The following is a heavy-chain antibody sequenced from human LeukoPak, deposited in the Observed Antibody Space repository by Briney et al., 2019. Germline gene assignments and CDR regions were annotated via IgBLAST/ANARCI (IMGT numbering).Heavy chain of an antibody. CDR2: INHSGST. D-gene: IGHD3-3*01. J-gene: IGHJ4*02. Sequence: SETLSLTCAVYGGSFSGYYWSWIRQPPGKGLEWIGEINHSGSTNYNPSLKSRVTISVDTSKNQFSLKLSSVTAADTAVYDCARVRSYYDFWSGYYTGNRYYFDYWGKGTLATVSS. V-gene: IGHV4-34*01. CDR1: GGSFSGYY. CDR3: ARVRSYYDFWSGYYTGNRYYFDY.